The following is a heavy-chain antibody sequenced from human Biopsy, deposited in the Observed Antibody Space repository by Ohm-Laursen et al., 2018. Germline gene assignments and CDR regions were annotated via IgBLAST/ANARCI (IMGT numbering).Heavy chain of an antibody. J-gene: IGHJ2*01. CDR1: GDSISSNY. V-gene: IGHV4-59*01. CDR2: VFYTGST. Sequence: GTLSLPCTVSGDSISSNYWSWIRQPPGKGLEWIGYVFYTGSTDYNPSLQSRVTISVDTSKNHFSLRLRSVTPADTAIYYCARDRGYYSDRTVPGYFDLWGRGTLVTVSS. D-gene: IGHD3-22*01. CDR3: ARDRGYYSDRTVPGYFDL.